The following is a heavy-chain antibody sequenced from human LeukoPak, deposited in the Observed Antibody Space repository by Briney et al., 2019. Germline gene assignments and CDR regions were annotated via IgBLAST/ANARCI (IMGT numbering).Heavy chain of an antibody. J-gene: IGHJ4*02. D-gene: IGHD2-8*01. CDR2: IRYDGGNK. Sequence: GGSLRLSCAASGFTFSSYGMHWVRRAPGKGLEWVAFIRYDGGNKYYADSVQGRFTISRDNSKNTLYLQMNSLRGEDTAVYYCAKDLACMTYFDYWGQGTLVTVSS. CDR1: GFTFSSYG. V-gene: IGHV3-30*02. CDR3: AKDLACMTYFDY.